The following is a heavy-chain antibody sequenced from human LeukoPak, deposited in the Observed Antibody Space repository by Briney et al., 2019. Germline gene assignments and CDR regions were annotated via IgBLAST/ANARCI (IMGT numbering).Heavy chain of an antibody. D-gene: IGHD2-15*01. CDR2: INHSGGT. Sequence: SASQSLACAVYGGSFSGYYWSWLRLPPGKGLGWVGEINHSGGTNYNPSLKSQVTISVDTSKNNFSLKQSCVTAALTAVYYCARGAGYLDYWGRGTLVTVSS. CDR3: ARGAGYLDY. CDR1: GGSFSGYY. J-gene: IGHJ4*02. V-gene: IGHV4-34*01.